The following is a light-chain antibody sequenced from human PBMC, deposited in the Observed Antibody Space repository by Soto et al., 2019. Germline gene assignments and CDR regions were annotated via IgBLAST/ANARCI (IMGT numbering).Light chain of an antibody. CDR3: QHCYTTPST. V-gene: IGKV1-39*01. CDR2: GAP. Sequence: DIQMTQSPSSLSASVGDRVTISCRASQTIKSYLNWYQHKPGKAPQLLISGAPSLQGGVPSRFSGRASGPEFTLTITSLQPEDIATYYCQHCYTTPSTFGHGTNLDLK. J-gene: IGKJ2*01. CDR1: QTIKSY.